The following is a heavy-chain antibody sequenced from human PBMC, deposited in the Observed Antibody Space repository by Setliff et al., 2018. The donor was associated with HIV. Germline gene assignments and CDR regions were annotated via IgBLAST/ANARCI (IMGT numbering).Heavy chain of an antibody. CDR3: ARDPRGLLSPVPRGYFDY. Sequence: SSETLSLTCNVSGFSISSNYYWGWVRQPPGRGLEWIGNIYHSGTAYYNPSFKTRVAISIDTSENYVSLKLRSLTAADTAIYYCARDPRGLLSPVPRGYFDYWGQGALVTVSS. V-gene: IGHV4-38-2*02. D-gene: IGHD3-22*01. J-gene: IGHJ4*02. CDR2: IYHSGTA. CDR1: GFSISSNYY.